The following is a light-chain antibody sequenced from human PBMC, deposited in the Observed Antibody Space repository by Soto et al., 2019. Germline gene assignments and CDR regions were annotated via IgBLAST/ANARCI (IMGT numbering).Light chain of an antibody. J-gene: IGKJ5*01. Sequence: IQMTQSPSSLSAYLGDRVTITCRASQGISSALAWYQQKPGKAPKLLIYDASSLESGVPSRFSGSGSGTDFTLTISRLEPEDFAVFFCQQYGTSEIIFGQGTRLEIK. CDR2: DAS. CDR3: QQYGTSEII. V-gene: IGKV1-13*02. CDR1: QGISSA.